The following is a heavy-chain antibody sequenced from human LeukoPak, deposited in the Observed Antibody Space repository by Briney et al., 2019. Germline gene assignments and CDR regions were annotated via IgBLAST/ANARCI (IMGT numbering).Heavy chain of an antibody. CDR3: ARSFSPNYYDLLDY. J-gene: IGHJ4*02. D-gene: IGHD3-22*01. Sequence: SETQSLTCTVSGGSISSYYWSWIRQPAGKGLEWIGRIFTSGSTHYNPSLKSRVTISLDTSKNQFSLKLNSVTAADTAMYYCARSFSPNYYDLLDYWGQGTLVTVSS. CDR2: IFTSGST. V-gene: IGHV4-4*07. CDR1: GGSISSYY.